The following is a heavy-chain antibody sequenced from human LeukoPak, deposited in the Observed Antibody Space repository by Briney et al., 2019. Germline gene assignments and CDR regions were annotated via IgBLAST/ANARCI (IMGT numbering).Heavy chain of an antibody. CDR2: IIPIFGTA. D-gene: IGHD2-2*02. CDR1: GGTFSSYA. J-gene: IGHJ6*03. V-gene: IGHV1-69*01. CDR3: ARSDIVVVPAAIGPAYYYYYYMDV. Sequence: SVKVSCKASGGTFSSYAISWVRQAPGQGLEWMGGIIPIFGTANYAQKFQGRVTITADESTSTAYMELSSLRSEDTAVYYCARSDIVVVPAAIGPAYYYYYYMDVWGKGTTVTISS.